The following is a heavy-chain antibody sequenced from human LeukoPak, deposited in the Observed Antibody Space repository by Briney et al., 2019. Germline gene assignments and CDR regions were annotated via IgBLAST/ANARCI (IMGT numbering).Heavy chain of an antibody. CDR3: ARAGKNDAFDI. D-gene: IGHD3-10*01. CDR2: IYSGGST. CDR1: GFTVSSNY. J-gene: IGHJ3*02. V-gene: IGHV3-66*01. Sequence: GGSLRLSCAASGFTVSSNYMSWVRQAPGKGLEWVSVIYSGGSTYYADSVKGRFTISRDNAKNSLYLQMNSLRAEDTAVYYCARAGKNDAFDIWGQGTMVTVSS.